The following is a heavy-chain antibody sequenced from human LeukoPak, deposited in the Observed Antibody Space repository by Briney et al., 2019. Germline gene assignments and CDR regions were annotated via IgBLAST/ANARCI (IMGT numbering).Heavy chain of an antibody. CDR3: ARDGREHCSGGSCFGMDWFDP. Sequence: ASVKVSCKASGYTFTSYGISWVRQAPGQGLEWMGWISAYNGDTNYAQKLQGRVTMTTDTSTSTAYMELRSQRSDDTAVYYCARDGREHCSGGSCFGMDWFDPWGQGTLVTVSS. D-gene: IGHD2-15*01. V-gene: IGHV1-18*04. CDR1: GYTFTSYG. J-gene: IGHJ5*02. CDR2: ISAYNGDT.